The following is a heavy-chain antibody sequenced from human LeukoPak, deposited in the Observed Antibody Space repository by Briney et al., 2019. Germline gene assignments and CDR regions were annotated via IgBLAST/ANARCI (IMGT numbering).Heavy chain of an antibody. CDR1: GFTFSSHR. Sequence: HSGGSLRPSCAASGFTFSSHRMHWVRQAPGKGLVWVSGISSDGSRPRYADSVNGRFTISRDNAKNTLYLQMNSLRAEDTAVYFCVRDGQGSTPLDYWGQGTLVTVSS. V-gene: IGHV3-74*01. J-gene: IGHJ4*02. D-gene: IGHD1-26*01. CDR3: VRDGQGSTPLDY. CDR2: ISSDGSRP.